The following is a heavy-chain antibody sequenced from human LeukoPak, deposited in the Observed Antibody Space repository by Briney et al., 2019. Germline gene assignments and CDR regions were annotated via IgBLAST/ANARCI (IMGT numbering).Heavy chain of an antibody. CDR3: ARDHYDFWSGYYTLFDAEYLYYFDY. J-gene: IGHJ4*02. D-gene: IGHD3-3*01. CDR2: IWYDGSNK. CDR1: GFTFSSYG. Sequence: GGSLRLSCAASGFTFSSYGMHWVRQAPGKGLEWVAVIWYDGSNKYYADSVKGRFTISRDNSKNTLYLQMNSLRAEDTAVYYCARDHYDFWSGYYTLFDAEYLYYFDYWGQGTLVTVSS. V-gene: IGHV3-30*19.